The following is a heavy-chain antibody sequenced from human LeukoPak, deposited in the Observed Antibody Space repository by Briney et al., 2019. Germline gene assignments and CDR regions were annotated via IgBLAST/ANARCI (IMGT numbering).Heavy chain of an antibody. J-gene: IGHJ5*02. CDR3: ASIAAVRA. CDR2: ISWNSGSI. CDR1: GFTFDDYA. Sequence: GGSLRLSCAASGFTFDDYAMHWVRQAPGKGLEWVSGISWNSGSIGYADSVKGRFTISRDNAKNSLYLQMNSLRAEDTAVYYCASIAAVRAWGQGTLVTVSS. V-gene: IGHV3-9*01. D-gene: IGHD6-13*01.